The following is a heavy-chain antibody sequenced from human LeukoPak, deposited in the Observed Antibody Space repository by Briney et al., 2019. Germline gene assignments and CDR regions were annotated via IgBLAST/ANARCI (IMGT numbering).Heavy chain of an antibody. V-gene: IGHV3-23*01. CDR2: ISGSGGST. D-gene: IGHD3-9*01. J-gene: IGHJ5*02. CDR3: ANLPPKYYDVLTTFSWFDP. Sequence: PGGSLRLSCAASGFTFSSYAMSWVRQAPGKGLEWVSAISGSGGSTYYADSVKGRFTISRDNSKNTLFLQMNGLRAEDTAVYYCANLPPKYYDVLTTFSWFDPWGQGTLVTVSS. CDR1: GFTFSSYA.